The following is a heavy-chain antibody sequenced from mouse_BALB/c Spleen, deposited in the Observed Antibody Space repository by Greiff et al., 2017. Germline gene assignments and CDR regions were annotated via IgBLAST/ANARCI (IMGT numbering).Heavy chain of an antibody. CDR1: GDSITSGY. V-gene: IGHV3-8*02. CDR3: ARDGYRHYYAMDY. CDR2: ISYSGST. D-gene: IGHD2-3*01. Sequence: EVQLQESGPSLVKPSQTLSLTCSVTGDSITSGYWNWIRKFPGNKLEYMGYISYSGSTYYNPSLKSRISITRDTSKNQYYLQLNSVTTEDTATYYCARDGYRHYYAMDYWGQGTSVTVSS. J-gene: IGHJ4*01.